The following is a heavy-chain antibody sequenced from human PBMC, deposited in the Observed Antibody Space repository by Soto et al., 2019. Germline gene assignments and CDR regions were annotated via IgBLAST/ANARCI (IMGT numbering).Heavy chain of an antibody. J-gene: IGHJ6*02. Sequence: ASVKVSCKASGYTFTSYGISWVRQAPGQGLEWMGWISAYNGNTNYAQKLQGRVTMTTDTSTSTAYMELRSLRSDDTAVYYCARVAPLGDITIFGVVPYYYYYGMDVWGQGTKVTGSS. D-gene: IGHD3-3*01. CDR3: ARVAPLGDITIFGVVPYYYYYGMDV. CDR2: ISAYNGNT. CDR1: GYTFTSYG. V-gene: IGHV1-18*01.